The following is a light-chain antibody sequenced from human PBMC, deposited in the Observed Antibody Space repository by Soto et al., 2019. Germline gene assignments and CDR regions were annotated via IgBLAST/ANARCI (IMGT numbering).Light chain of an antibody. CDR3: QQYNSYSWT. V-gene: IGKV1-5*01. J-gene: IGKJ1*01. CDR1: QSISSW. Sequence: DIQMSQSTSTMSASVGDRVMISCRTSQSISSWLAWYQQKPGKAPKLLIYDASSLESGVPSRFSGSGSGTEFTLTISSLQPDDFATYYCQQYNSYSWTFGQGTKV. CDR2: DAS.